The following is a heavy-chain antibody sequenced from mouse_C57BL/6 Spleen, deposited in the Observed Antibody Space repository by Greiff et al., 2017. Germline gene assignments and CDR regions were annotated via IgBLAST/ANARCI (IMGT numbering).Heavy chain of an antibody. CDR2: IDPSDSYT. CDR1: GYTFTSYW. V-gene: IGHV1-50*01. Sequence: QVQLQQPGAELVKPGASVKLSCKASGYTFTSYWMQWVKQRPGQGLEWIGEIDPSDSYTNYNQKFKGKATLTVDTSSSTAYMQLSSLTSEDSAVYYCARSGSNWFACWGQGTLVTVSA. D-gene: IGHD2-5*01. CDR3: ARSGSNWFAC. J-gene: IGHJ3*01.